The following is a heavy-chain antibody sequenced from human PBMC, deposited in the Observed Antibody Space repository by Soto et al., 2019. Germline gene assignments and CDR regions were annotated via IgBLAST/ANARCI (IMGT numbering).Heavy chain of an antibody. V-gene: IGHV1-46*01. J-gene: IGHJ4*02. D-gene: IGHD4-4*01. CDR1: GYTFSTYY. CDR2: INPSGGST. Sequence: QVQLVQSGAEVKKPGASVKVSCKASGYTFSTYYMHWVRQAPGQGYEWMGIINPSGGSTTYAQKFHRRVNMTRDTATTTVYVELSSLKSEDTAVYYCARYDYNGYYFDYWGQGTLVTVSS. CDR3: ARYDYNGYYFDY.